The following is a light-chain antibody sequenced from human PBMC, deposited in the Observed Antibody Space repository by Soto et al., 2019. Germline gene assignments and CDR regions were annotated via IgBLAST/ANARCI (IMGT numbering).Light chain of an antibody. J-gene: IGLJ2*01. Sequence: QSVLTQPASVSGSPGQSITISCTGTSSDVGSYNLVSWYQQHPGKAPKLMIYEGSKRPSGVSNRFSGSKSGNTASLTISGLQAEDEADYYCCSYAGSSPLSVFGGGTKLTVL. V-gene: IGLV2-23*01. CDR2: EGS. CDR3: CSYAGSSPLSV. CDR1: SSDVGSYNL.